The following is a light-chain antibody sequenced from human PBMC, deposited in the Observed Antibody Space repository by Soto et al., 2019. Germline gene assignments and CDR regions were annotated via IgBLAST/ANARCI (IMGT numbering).Light chain of an antibody. J-gene: IGKJ4*01. CDR1: QSVSSN. CDR2: GIS. Sequence: EIVMTQSPATLSVSPGERATLSCRASQSVSSNLAWYQQKPGLAPRLLMYGISTRATGIPARFSGSGSGTEFTLTISSLQSEDFAIYYCQQHNNWPLTFGGGTKVEIK. CDR3: QQHNNWPLT. V-gene: IGKV3-15*01.